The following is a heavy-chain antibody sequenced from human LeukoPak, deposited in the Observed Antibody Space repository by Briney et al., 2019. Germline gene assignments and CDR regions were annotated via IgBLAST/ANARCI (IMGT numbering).Heavy chain of an antibody. Sequence: SETLSLTCTVSGGSISTYYWTWIRQPPGKGLEWIGYIFHSGRTYYNPSLKSRVTISVDRSKNQFSLKLSSVTAADTAVYHCARAGNYYDSSGPFDYWGQGTLVTVSS. D-gene: IGHD3-22*01. J-gene: IGHJ4*02. CDR1: GGSISTYY. CDR2: IFHSGRT. V-gene: IGHV4-59*12. CDR3: ARAGNYYDSSGPFDY.